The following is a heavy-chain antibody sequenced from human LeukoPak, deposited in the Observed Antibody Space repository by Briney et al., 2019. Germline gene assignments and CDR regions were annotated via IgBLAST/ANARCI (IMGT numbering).Heavy chain of an antibody. Sequence: SVKVSCKXSGGTFSSYAISWVRQAPGQGLEWMGGIIPIFGTANYAQKFQGRVTITTDESTSTAYMELSSLRSEDTAVYYCARDQVAPIITMVRGVISAFDIWGQRTMVTVSS. CDR2: IIPIFGTA. CDR1: GGTFSSYA. V-gene: IGHV1-69*05. CDR3: ARDQVAPIITMVRGVISAFDI. J-gene: IGHJ3*02. D-gene: IGHD3-10*01.